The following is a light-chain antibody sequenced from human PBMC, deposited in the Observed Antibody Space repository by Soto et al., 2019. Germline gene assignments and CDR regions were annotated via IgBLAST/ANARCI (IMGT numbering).Light chain of an antibody. V-gene: IGLV1-40*01. CDR3: QSYDSSLRASV. Sequence: QSALTQPPSVSGAPGQRVTISCTGSSSNIGGGYDVNWYQQFPGTAPKLLIYGDTNRPSGVPARFSASKSGSSASLAITGLQAEDEADYYCQSYDSSLRASVFGGGTKLTVL. J-gene: IGLJ2*01. CDR1: SSNIGGGYD. CDR2: GDT.